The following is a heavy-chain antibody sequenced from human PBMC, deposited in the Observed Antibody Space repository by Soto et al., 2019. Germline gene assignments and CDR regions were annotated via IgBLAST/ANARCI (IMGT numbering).Heavy chain of an antibody. D-gene: IGHD2-2*01. V-gene: IGHV3-23*01. J-gene: IGHJ3*02. CDR3: AKVIPLIVVVRRDAFDI. CDR1: GFTFSSYA. CDR2: ISGSGGST. Sequence: GGSLRLSCAASGFTFSSYAMSWVRQAPGKGLEWVSAISGSGGSTYYADSVKGRFTISRDNSKNTLYLQMNSLRAEDTAVYYCAKVIPLIVVVRRDAFDIWGQGTMVTVS.